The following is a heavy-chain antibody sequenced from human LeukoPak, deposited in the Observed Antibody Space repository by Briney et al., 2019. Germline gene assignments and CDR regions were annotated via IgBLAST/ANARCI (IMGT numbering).Heavy chain of an antibody. Sequence: GGSLRLSCAASGFTFSSYAMHWVRQVPGKGLEWVAVISYDGSNKYYADSVKGRFTISRDNSKNTLYLQMNSLRAEDTAVYYCARKSGVAAAHNWFDPWGQGTLVTVSS. CDR3: ARKSGVAAAHNWFDP. J-gene: IGHJ5*02. D-gene: IGHD2-2*01. CDR1: GFTFSSYA. CDR2: ISYDGSNK. V-gene: IGHV3-30-3*01.